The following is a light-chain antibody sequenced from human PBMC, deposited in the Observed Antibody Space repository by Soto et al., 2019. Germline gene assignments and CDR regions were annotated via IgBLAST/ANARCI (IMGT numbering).Light chain of an antibody. CDR3: QQYGSSRIT. V-gene: IGKV3-20*01. CDR1: QSVSSSY. Sequence: EIVWTQSPGTLSLSPGERATLSCRASQSVSSSYLAWYQQKPGQAPRLLIYGASSRATGIPDRFSGSGSGTDFPLTISRLEPEDFAVYYCQQYGSSRITFGQGTRLEIK. J-gene: IGKJ5*01. CDR2: GAS.